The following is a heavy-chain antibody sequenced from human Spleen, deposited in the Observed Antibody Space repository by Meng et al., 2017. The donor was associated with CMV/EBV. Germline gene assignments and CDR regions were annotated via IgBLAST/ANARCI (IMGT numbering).Heavy chain of an antibody. Sequence: ASVKVSCKASGYTFSGYYVDWVRQAPGQGPEWMGWINPNSGGTNYAQKFQGRVTLTRDTSINTGYMELTRLTSDDTAVYYCARDNNWGPDYWGQGTLVTVSS. CDR3: ARDNNWGPDY. CDR1: GYTFSGYY. V-gene: IGHV1-2*02. CDR2: INPNSGGT. J-gene: IGHJ4*02. D-gene: IGHD7-27*01.